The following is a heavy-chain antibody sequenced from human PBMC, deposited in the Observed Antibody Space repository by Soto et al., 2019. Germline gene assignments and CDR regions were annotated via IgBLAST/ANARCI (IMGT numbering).Heavy chain of an antibody. J-gene: IGHJ5*02. CDR2: MNPNSGNT. CDR1: GYTFTSYD. D-gene: IGHD2-15*01. V-gene: IGHV1-8*01. Sequence: ASVKVSCKASGYTFTSYDINWVRQATGQGLEWMGWMNPNSGNTGYAQKFQGRVTMTRNTSISTAYMELNSLSADDTAVYYCAKCQVVTGVSGWCNYFDPWGQGTLVTVSS. CDR3: AKCQVVTGVSGWCNYFDP.